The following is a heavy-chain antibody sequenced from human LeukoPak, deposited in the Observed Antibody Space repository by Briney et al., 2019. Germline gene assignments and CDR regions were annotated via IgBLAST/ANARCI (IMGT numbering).Heavy chain of an antibody. CDR1: GGSFSGYY. V-gene: IGHV4-4*09. Sequence: SETLSLTCAVYGGSFSGYYWNWVRQPPGKGLEWIGYVYSSGSTNYNPSLKSRVTISVDTSKNQFSLKMTSVTAADTAVYYCANSYNGKIVPFDNWGQGALVTVSS. J-gene: IGHJ4*02. CDR2: VYSSGST. D-gene: IGHD3-10*01. CDR3: ANSYNGKIVPFDN.